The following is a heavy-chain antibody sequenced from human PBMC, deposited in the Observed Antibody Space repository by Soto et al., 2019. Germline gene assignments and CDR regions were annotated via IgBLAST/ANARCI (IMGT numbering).Heavy chain of an antibody. CDR1: GFTLTNYN. CDR3: ARVRRWPAGGWFDP. Sequence: GGSLRLSCAASGFTLTNYNMNWVRQAPGKGLEWVAVISYDGSNKYYADSVKGRFTISRDNSKNTLYLQMNSLRAEDTAVYYCARVRRWPAGGWFDPWGQGTLVTVSS. J-gene: IGHJ5*02. D-gene: IGHD4-17*01. CDR2: ISYDGSNK. V-gene: IGHV3-30-3*01.